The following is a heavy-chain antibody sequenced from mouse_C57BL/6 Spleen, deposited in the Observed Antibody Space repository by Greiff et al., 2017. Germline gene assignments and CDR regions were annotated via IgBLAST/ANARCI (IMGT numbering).Heavy chain of an antibody. CDR2: INPYNGGT. D-gene: IGHD2-4*01. CDR3: ARDVYYDYPFAY. J-gene: IGHJ3*01. CDR1: GYTFTDYY. V-gene: IGHV1-19*01. Sequence: VQLQQSGPVLVKPGASVKMSCKASGYTFTDYYMNWVKQSHGKSLEWIGVINPYNGGTSYNQEFKGKATLTVDKSSSTAYMELNSLTSEDSAVYYCARDVYYDYPFAYWGQGTLVTVSA.